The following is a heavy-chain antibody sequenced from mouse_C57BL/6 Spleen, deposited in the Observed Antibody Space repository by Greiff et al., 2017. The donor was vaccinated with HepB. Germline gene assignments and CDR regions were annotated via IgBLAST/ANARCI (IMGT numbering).Heavy chain of an antibody. CDR1: GYAFSSSW. Sequence: QVQLKESGPELVKPGASVKISCKASGYAFSSSWMNWVKQRPGKGLEWIGRIYPGDGDTNYNGKFKGKATLTADKSSSTAYMQLSSLTSEDSAVYFCARSDYYGSSPLFAYWGQGTTLTVSS. J-gene: IGHJ2*01. V-gene: IGHV1-82*01. D-gene: IGHD1-1*01. CDR3: ARSDYYGSSPLFAY. CDR2: IYPGDGDT.